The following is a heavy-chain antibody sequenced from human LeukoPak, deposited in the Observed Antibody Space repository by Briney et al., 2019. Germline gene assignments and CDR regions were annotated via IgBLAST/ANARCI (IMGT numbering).Heavy chain of an antibody. D-gene: IGHD4-17*01. J-gene: IGHJ4*02. CDR3: ASFGYGAPFDY. CDR1: GGSISSYY. V-gene: IGHV4-59*01. CDR2: TSYSGST. Sequence: SETLSLTCTVSGGSISSYYWNWIRQPPGKGLEWIGYTSYSGSTNYNPSLKSRVTISVDTSKNQFSLKLSSVTAADTAVYYCASFGYGAPFDYWGQGTLVTVSS.